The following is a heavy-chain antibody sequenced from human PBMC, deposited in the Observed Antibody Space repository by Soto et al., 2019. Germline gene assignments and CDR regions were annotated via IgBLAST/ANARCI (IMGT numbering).Heavy chain of an antibody. J-gene: IGHJ6*02. CDR1: GFTFSSYA. D-gene: IGHD6-13*01. CDR2: ISYDGSNK. CDR3: ARDRSGIAEADEYYYGMDV. V-gene: IGHV3-30-3*01. Sequence: GGSLRLSCAASGFTFSSYAMHWVRQAPGKGLEWVAVISYDGSNKYYADSVKGRFTISRDNSKNTLYLQMNSLRAVDTAVYYCARDRSGIAEADEYYYGMDVWGQGTKVTVSS.